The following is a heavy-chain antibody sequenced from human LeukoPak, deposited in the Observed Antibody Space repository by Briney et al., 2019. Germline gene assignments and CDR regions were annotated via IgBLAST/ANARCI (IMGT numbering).Heavy chain of an antibody. D-gene: IGHD1-26*01. J-gene: IGHJ6*02. CDR2: IKQGGSEK. V-gene: IGHV3-7*05. CDR1: GFTFSNYW. CDR3: AKDYSSGSYWGYYYYGMDV. Sequence: TGGSLRLSCAASGFTFSNYWITWVRQAPGKGLEWVANIKQGGSEKHYVDSVKGRFTISRDDARNSLYLHMNSLRAEDTAVYYCAKDYSSGSYWGYYYYGMDVWGQGTTVIVSS.